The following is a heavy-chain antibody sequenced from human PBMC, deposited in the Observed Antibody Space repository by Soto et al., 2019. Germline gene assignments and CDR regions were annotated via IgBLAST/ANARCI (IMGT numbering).Heavy chain of an antibody. J-gene: IGHJ5*02. CDR3: ARWISGGYSDWFDP. V-gene: IGHV1-18*04. D-gene: IGHD1-26*01. Sequence: QVQLVQSGAEVKKPGASVTVSCKASGYNFMRYGFTWVRQAPGQGLEWMGWINVDNGETKYPQKIQGRVTMTTDTSTSTVYLELRSLTSDDTAVYYCARWISGGYSDWFDPWGHGTLVTVSS. CDR1: GYNFMRYG. CDR2: INVDNGET.